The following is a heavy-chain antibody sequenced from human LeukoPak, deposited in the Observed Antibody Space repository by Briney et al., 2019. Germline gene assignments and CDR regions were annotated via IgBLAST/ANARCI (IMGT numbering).Heavy chain of an antibody. V-gene: IGHV4-39*07. Sequence: PSETLSLTCTVSGGSISSSSYYWGWIRQPPGKGLEWIGSIYYSGSTYYNPSLKSRVTISVDTSKNQFSLKLSSVTAADTAVYYCGIQLSWGWFDPWGQGTLVTVSS. J-gene: IGHJ5*02. D-gene: IGHD5-18*01. CDR2: IYYSGST. CDR3: GIQLSWGWFDP. CDR1: GGSISSSSYY.